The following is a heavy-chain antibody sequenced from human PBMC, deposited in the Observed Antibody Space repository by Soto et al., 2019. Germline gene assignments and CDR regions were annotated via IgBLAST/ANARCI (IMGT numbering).Heavy chain of an antibody. V-gene: IGHV3-23*01. CDR1: DFTFSDYA. CDR3: AKSFLSGSGSCSFDY. J-gene: IGHJ4*02. D-gene: IGHD3-10*01. Sequence: GGSLRLSCVAPDFTFSDYAMSWIRQAPGKGLEWVSAISGRGGCTYYADSVKGRFTISRDNSKNTLYLQMNSLRAEVTAVYYCAKSFLSGSGSCSFDYWGQGTLVTVSS. CDR2: ISGRGGCT.